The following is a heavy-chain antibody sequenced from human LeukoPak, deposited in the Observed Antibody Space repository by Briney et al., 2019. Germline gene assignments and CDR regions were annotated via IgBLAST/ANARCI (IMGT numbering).Heavy chain of an antibody. J-gene: IGHJ4*02. D-gene: IGHD5-18*01. CDR2: IIPIFYTT. CDR3: SRGYSYGYKEH. Sequence: SVKVSCKASGGTFSSYAVNWVRQAPGQGLEWMGEIIPIFYTTNYARKSQGRVAIASDESTSTVHMELSSLRYDDTALYYCSRGYSYGYKEHWGQGTLVTVSS. CDR1: GGTFSSYA. V-gene: IGHV1-69*13.